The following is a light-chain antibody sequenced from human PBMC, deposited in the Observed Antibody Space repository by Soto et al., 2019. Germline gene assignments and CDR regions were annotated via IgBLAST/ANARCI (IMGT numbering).Light chain of an antibody. CDR1: SSDVGSYNL. J-gene: IGLJ2*01. CDR2: EGS. V-gene: IGLV2-23*01. Sequence: QSALTQPASVSGSPGQSITISCTGTSSDVGSYNLVSWYQQHPGKAPKLMIYEGSKPPSGVSNRFSGSKSGNTASLTISGLQAEDEADYYCFSYVGSRGGVFGGGTKLTVL. CDR3: FSYVGSRGGV.